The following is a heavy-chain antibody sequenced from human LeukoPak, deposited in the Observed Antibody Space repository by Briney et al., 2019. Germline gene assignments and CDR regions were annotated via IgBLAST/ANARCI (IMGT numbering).Heavy chain of an antibody. D-gene: IGHD2-15*01. CDR3: ARDQSRYCSGGSCSSLHY. CDR1: GYTLTELS. CDR2: FDPEDGET. J-gene: IGHJ4*02. V-gene: IGHV1-24*01. Sequence: ASVKVSCKVSGYTLTELSMHWVRQAPGKGLEWMGGFDPEDGETIYAQKLQGRVTMTTDTSTSTAYMELRSLRSDDTAVYYCARDQSRYCSGGSCSSLHYWSQGTLVTVSS.